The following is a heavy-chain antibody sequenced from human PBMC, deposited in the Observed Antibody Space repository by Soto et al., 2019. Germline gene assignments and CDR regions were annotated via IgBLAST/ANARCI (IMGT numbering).Heavy chain of an antibody. J-gene: IGHJ3*02. CDR2: TYYRSKWYN. V-gene: IGHV6-1*01. Sequence: SQTLSLTCSISGDSVSSNSAAWNWIRQSPSRGLEWLGRTYYRSKWYNDYAVSVKSRITINPDTSKNQFSLQLNSVTPEDTAVYYCARDSTTIAVAGDGAFDIWGQGTMVTVSS. CDR1: GDSVSSNSAA. D-gene: IGHD6-19*01. CDR3: ARDSTTIAVAGDGAFDI.